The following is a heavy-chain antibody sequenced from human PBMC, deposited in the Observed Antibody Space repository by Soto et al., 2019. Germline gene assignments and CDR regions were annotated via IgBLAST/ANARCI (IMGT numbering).Heavy chain of an antibody. CDR2: IYWDDDK. CDR3: AHSGDYDYIWGSSPSFDY. J-gene: IGHJ4*02. V-gene: IGHV2-5*02. D-gene: IGHD3-16*01. CDR1: GFSLSTSGVG. Sequence: SGPTLVKPTQTLTLTCTFSGFSLSTSGVGVGWIRQPPGKALEWLALIYWDDDKRYSPSLKSRLTITKDTSKNQVVLTMTNMDPVDTATYYCAHSGDYDYIWGSSPSFDYWGQGTLVTVSS.